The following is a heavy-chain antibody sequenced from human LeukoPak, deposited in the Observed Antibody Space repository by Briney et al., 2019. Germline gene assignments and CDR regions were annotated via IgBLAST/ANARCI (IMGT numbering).Heavy chain of an antibody. J-gene: IGHJ5*02. CDR3: ARRAYAEYSSSDVDWFDP. CDR1: GYTFTGYY. V-gene: IGHV1-2*02. CDR2: INPNSGGT. Sequence: ASVKVSCKASGYTFTGYYMHWVRQAPGQGLEWMGWINPNSGGTNYAQKFQGRVTMTRDTSISTAYMELSRLRSDDTAVYYCARRAYAEYSSSDVDWFDPWGQGTLVTVSS. D-gene: IGHD6-13*01.